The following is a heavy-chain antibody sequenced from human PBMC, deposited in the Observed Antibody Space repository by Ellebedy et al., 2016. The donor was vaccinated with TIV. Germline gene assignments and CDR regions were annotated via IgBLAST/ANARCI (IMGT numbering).Heavy chain of an antibody. D-gene: IGHD1-7*01. Sequence: AASVKVSCKASGGTFSSYAISWVRQAPGQGLEWMGRIIPILGIANYAQKFQDRVTITADKSTSTAYMELSSLRSEDTAVYYCAKELHMWGTIMIDCWGPGTLVTVSS. CDR3: AKELHMWGTIMIDC. J-gene: IGHJ4*02. CDR1: GGTFSSYA. V-gene: IGHV1-69*04. CDR2: IIPILGIA.